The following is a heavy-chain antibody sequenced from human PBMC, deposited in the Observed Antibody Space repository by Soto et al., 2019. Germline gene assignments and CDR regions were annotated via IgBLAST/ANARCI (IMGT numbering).Heavy chain of an antibody. CDR3: AHSVAAVEHQYYYYGMDV. CDR2: IYWDDDK. J-gene: IGHJ6*02. CDR1: GFSLSTSGVG. V-gene: IGHV2-5*02. D-gene: IGHD6-13*01. Sequence: QITLKESGPTLVKPTQTLTLTCTFSGFSLSTSGVGVGWIRQPPGKALEWLALIYWDDDKRYSPSLKSRLTIPKDTSKNQVVLTMTNMDPVDTATYYCAHSVAAVEHQYYYYGMDVWGQGTTVTVSS.